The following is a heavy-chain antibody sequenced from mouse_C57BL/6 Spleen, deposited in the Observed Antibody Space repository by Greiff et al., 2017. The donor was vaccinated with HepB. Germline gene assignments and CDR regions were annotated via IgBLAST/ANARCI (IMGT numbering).Heavy chain of an antibody. V-gene: IGHV6-6*01. CDR2: IRNKANNHAT. Sequence: EVKLMESGGGLVQPGGSMKLSCAASGFTFSDAWMDWVRQSPEKGLEWVAEIRNKANNHATYYAESVKGRFTISRDDSKSSVYLQMNSLRAEDTGIYYCTRSLYYDYGWFAYWGQGTLVTVSA. D-gene: IGHD2-4*01. CDR3: TRSLYYDYGWFAY. J-gene: IGHJ3*01. CDR1: GFTFSDAW.